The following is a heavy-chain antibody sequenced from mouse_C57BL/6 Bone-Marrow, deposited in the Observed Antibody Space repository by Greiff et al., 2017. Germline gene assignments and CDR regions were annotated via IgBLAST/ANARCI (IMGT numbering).Heavy chain of an antibody. CDR1: GYTFTDYE. Sequence: VQLQQSGAELVRPGASVTLSCKASGYTFTDYEMHWVKQTPVHGLEWIGAIDPETGGTAYNQKFKGKAILTADKSSSTAYMELRSLTSEDSAVYYCTRYCYGSLWYFDVWGTGTTVTVSS. J-gene: IGHJ1*03. V-gene: IGHV1-15*01. CDR2: IDPETGGT. CDR3: TRYCYGSLWYFDV. D-gene: IGHD1-1*01.